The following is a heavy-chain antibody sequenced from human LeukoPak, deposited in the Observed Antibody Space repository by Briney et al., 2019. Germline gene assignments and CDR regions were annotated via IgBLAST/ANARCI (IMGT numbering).Heavy chain of an antibody. D-gene: IGHD3-22*01. CDR1: GGSISSSNW. CDR3: ARGSDDSSGYYLS. V-gene: IGHV4-4*02. CDR2: IYHSGST. Sequence: PSETLSLTCAVSGGSISSSNWWSWVRQPPGKGLEWIGEIYHSGSTNYNPSLKSRVTISVDKSKNQFSLKLNSVTAADTAVYYCARGSDDSSGYYLSWGQGTLVTVSS. J-gene: IGHJ5*02.